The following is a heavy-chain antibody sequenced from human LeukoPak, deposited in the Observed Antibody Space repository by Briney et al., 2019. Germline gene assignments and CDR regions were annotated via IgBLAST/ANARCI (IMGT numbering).Heavy chain of an antibody. CDR3: VGGEGLNSLDC. J-gene: IGHJ4*02. V-gene: IGHV4-31*03. CDR2: IYYSGST. CDR1: GGSISSGGYY. Sequence: SETLSLTCTVSGGSISSGGYYWSWIRQHPGKGLEWIGYIYYSGSTYYNPSLKSRVTISVDTSKNQFSLKLSSVTAADTAVYYCVGGEGLNSLDCWGQGTLVTVSS. D-gene: IGHD3-16*01.